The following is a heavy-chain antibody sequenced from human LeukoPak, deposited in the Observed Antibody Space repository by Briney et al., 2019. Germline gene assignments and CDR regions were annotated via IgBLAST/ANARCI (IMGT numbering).Heavy chain of an antibody. CDR3: ARYCSGGSCYHRDYYGMDV. Sequence: PGGSLRLPCAASGFTFSSYSMNWVRQAPGKGLEWVSSFSSSSSYIYYADSVKGRFTISRDNAKNSLYLQMNSLRAEDTAVYYCARYCSGGSCYHRDYYGMDVWGQGTTVTVSS. V-gene: IGHV3-21*01. CDR1: GFTFSSYS. CDR2: FSSSSSYI. J-gene: IGHJ6*02. D-gene: IGHD2-15*01.